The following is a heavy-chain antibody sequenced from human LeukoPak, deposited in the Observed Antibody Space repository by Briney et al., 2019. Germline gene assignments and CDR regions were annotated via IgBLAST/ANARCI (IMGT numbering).Heavy chain of an antibody. D-gene: IGHD3-10*01. CDR1: GYTFTSYY. J-gene: IGHJ4*02. V-gene: IGHV1-46*01. CDR3: AIDSGESYYFDY. Sequence: ASVKVSCKASGYTFTSYYMHWVRQAPGQGLEWKGIINPSGGSTSYAQKFQGRVTMTRDTSTSTVYMELSSLRSEDTAVYYCAIDSGESYYFDYWGQGTLVTVSS. CDR2: INPSGGST.